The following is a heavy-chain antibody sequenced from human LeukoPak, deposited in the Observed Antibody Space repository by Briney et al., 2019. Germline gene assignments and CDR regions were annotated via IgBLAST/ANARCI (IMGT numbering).Heavy chain of an antibody. J-gene: IGHJ4*02. CDR1: GFTFSSYG. CDR2: TWYDGSNK. D-gene: IGHD3-22*01. V-gene: IGHV3-33*01. CDR3: ARDPNYYDSSGYYSGSYFDH. Sequence: GGSLRLSCAASGFTFSSYGMHWVRQAPGKGLEWVAVTWYDGSNKYYADSVKGRFTISRDNSKNTLYLQMNSLRAEDTAVYYCARDPNYYDSSGYYSGSYFDHWGQGTLVTVSS.